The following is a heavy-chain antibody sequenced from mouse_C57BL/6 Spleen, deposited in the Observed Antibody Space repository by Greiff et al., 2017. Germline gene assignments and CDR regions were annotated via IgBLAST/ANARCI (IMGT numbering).Heavy chain of an antibody. J-gene: IGHJ4*01. CDR3: ARGSLYYYYAMDY. Sequence: VQLQQSGAELAKPGASVKLSCKASGYTFTSYWMHWVKQRPGQGLEWIGYINPSSGYTKYNQKFKDKATLTADKSSSTAYMQLSSLTYEDTAVYYCARGSLYYYYAMDYWGQGTSVTVSS. D-gene: IGHD6-1*01. CDR1: GYTFTSYW. CDR2: INPSSGYT. V-gene: IGHV1-7*01.